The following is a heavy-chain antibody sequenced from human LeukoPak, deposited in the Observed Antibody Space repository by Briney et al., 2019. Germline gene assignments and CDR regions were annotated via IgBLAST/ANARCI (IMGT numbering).Heavy chain of an antibody. J-gene: IGHJ4*02. CDR3: ARDDSSSLDY. V-gene: IGHV3-7*01. CDR1: GFTSSSYW. CDR2: IKQDGSEK. Sequence: PGGSLRLSCAASGFTSSSYWMSWVRQAPGKGLEWVANIKQDGSEKYYVDSVKGRFTISRDNAKSSLYLQMNSLRAEDTAVYYCARDDSSSLDYWGQGTLVTVSS. D-gene: IGHD6-13*01.